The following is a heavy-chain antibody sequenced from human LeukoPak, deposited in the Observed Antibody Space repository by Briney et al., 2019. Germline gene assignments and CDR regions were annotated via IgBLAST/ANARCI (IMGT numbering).Heavy chain of an antibody. CDR1: GGSISYYY. D-gene: IGHD4-17*01. V-gene: IGHV4-59*01. Sequence: SETLSLTCTVSGGSISYYYWSWIRQSPGKGLEWIGYIYYSGTTNYNPSLKSRVTISVDTSKNQFFLQLRSVTAADTAVYYCAREDPQTTVPEGMDVWSQGTTVTV. CDR2: IYYSGTT. CDR3: AREDPQTTVPEGMDV. J-gene: IGHJ6*02.